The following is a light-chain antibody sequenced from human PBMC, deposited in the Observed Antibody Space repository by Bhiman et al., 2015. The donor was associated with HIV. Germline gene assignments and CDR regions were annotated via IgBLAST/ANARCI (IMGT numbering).Light chain of an antibody. J-gene: IGLJ2*01. CDR2: EVI. CDR1: SSDVGAYNS. Sequence: QSALTQPPSASGSPGQSVTISCTGTSSDVGAYNSVSWYQHHPGKAPKLLIYEVIKRPSGVPDRFSGSKSGNTASLTVSGLQAEDEADYYCSSYTISSSLVFGGGTKLTVL. CDR3: SSYTISSSLV. V-gene: IGLV2-8*01.